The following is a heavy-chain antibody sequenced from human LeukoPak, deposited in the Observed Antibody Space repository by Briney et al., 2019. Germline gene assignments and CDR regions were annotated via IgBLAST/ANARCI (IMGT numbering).Heavy chain of an antibody. V-gene: IGHV5-51*01. Sequence: GESLKISCKGSGHSFTSYWIGWVRQMPGKGLEWMGIIYPGDSDTRYSPSFQGQVTISADKFISTAYLQWSSLKASDTAMYYCARPPSYCSSTSCYTGRYFDYWGQGTLVTVSS. D-gene: IGHD2-2*02. CDR1: GHSFTSYW. CDR2: IYPGDSDT. CDR3: ARPPSYCSSTSCYTGRYFDY. J-gene: IGHJ4*02.